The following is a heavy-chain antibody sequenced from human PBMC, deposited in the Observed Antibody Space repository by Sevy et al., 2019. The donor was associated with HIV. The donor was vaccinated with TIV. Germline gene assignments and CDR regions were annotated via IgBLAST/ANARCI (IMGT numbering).Heavy chain of an antibody. CDR3: AKVDVVVPVADYGLDV. D-gene: IGHD2-2*01. J-gene: IGHJ6*02. CDR2: ISRSGSST. CDR1: GFTFSNYA. V-gene: IGHV3-23*01. Sequence: GGSLRLSCAASGFTFSNYAMSWVRQAPGNGLEWVSSISRSGSSTDYADSVKGRVTISRDNSMNTLYLQMNSLRAEDTAVYYCAKVDVVVPVADYGLDVSGQGTSVTVSS.